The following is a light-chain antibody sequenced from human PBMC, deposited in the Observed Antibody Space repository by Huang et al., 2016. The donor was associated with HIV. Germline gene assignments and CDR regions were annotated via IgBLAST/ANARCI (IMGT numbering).Light chain of an antibody. CDR1: QSLLHMNGFNY. J-gene: IGKJ2*01. CDR3: RQALQTSMYT. Sequence: DIVMTQSPLSLPVPPGEPASISCRSSQSLLHMNGFNYLDWYLQKPGQSPQLLIYLGSTRACGVPDRFSGGGAGTDVTLKISRVEAEDDGFYYGRQALQTSMYTFGQGTKLEIK. CDR2: LGS. V-gene: IGKV2-28*01.